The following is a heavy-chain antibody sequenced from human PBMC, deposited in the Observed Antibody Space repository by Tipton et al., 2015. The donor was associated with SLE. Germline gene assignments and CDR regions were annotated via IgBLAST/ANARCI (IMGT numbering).Heavy chain of an antibody. CDR2: IYHSRST. D-gene: IGHD3-22*01. CDR3: ARVYSYYDSSGYSAAFDI. CDR1: GYSISSGYY. J-gene: IGHJ3*02. V-gene: IGHV4-38-2*01. Sequence: TLSLTCAVPGYSISSGYYCGWIRRPPGKGLEWIGSIYHSRSTYYNPSLKSRVTISVDTSKNQFSLKLSSVTAADTAVYYCARVYSYYDSSGYSAAFDIWGQVTMVTVSS.